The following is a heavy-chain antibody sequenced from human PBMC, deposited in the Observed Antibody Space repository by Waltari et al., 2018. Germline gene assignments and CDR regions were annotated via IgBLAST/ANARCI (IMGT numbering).Heavy chain of an antibody. Sequence: EVQLVESGGGLVKPGGSLRLSCAASGFTFSSYSMNWVRQAPGKGLEWVSSISSSSSYIYYADSLKGRFTISRDNAKNSLYLQMNSLRAEDTAVYYCARDRGIAVAGFYYYYGMDVWGQGTTVTVSS. CDR3: ARDRGIAVAGFYYYYGMDV. D-gene: IGHD6-19*01. CDR2: ISSSSSYI. J-gene: IGHJ6*02. CDR1: GFTFSSYS. V-gene: IGHV3-21*01.